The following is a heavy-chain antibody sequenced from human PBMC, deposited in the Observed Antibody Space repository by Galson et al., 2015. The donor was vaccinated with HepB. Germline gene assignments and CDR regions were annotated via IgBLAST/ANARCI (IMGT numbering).Heavy chain of an antibody. CDR2: ISSSSSYI. CDR1: GFTFSSYS. J-gene: IGHJ4*02. CDR3: ASNWGSRYYFDY. D-gene: IGHD7-27*01. V-gene: IGHV3-21*01. Sequence: SLRLSCAASGFTFSSYSMNWVRQAPGKGLGWVSSISSSSSYIYYADSVKGRFTISRDNAKNSLYLQMNSLRAEDTAVYYCASNWGSRYYFDYWGQGTLVTVSS.